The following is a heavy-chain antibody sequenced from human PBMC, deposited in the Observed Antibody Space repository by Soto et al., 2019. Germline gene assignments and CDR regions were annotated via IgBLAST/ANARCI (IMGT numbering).Heavy chain of an antibody. D-gene: IGHD3-10*01. CDR1: GFTFSSYG. Sequence: LRLSCAASGFTFSSYGMHWVRQAPGEGLAWVALISYDASNEYYADSVKGRFTISRDNSKNTLYLQMNSLRTEDTAVYYCAKGDLYYYGSGSYYTNYWGQGTLVTVSS. CDR3: AKGDLYYYGSGSYYTNY. J-gene: IGHJ4*02. V-gene: IGHV3-30*18. CDR2: ISYDASNE.